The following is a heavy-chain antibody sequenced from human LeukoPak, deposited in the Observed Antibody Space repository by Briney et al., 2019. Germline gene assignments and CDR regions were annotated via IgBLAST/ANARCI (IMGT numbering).Heavy chain of an antibody. CDR3: ARARLDYGGNSYYFDY. D-gene: IGHD4-23*01. J-gene: IGHJ4*02. V-gene: IGHV3-7*01. CDR2: IKQDGSEK. CDR1: GFTFSSYW. Sequence: GRSLRLSCAASGFTFSSYWMSWVRQAPGKGLEWVANIKQDGSEKYYVDSVKGRFTISRDNAKNSLYLQMNSLRAEDTAVYYCARARLDYGGNSYYFDYWGQGTLVTVSS.